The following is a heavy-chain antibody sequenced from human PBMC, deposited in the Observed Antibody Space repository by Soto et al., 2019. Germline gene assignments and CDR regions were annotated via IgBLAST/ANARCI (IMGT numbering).Heavy chain of an antibody. CDR3: AKDLTSYCSGGSCYSPAFDI. CDR1: GFTFSSYA. Sequence: GGSLRLSCAASGFTFSSYAMSWVRPAPGKGLEWVSAISGSGGSTYYADSVKGRFTISRDNSKNTLYLQMNSLRAEDTAVYYCAKDLTSYCSGGSCYSPAFDIWGQGTMVTVSS. V-gene: IGHV3-23*01. D-gene: IGHD2-15*01. J-gene: IGHJ3*02. CDR2: ISGSGGST.